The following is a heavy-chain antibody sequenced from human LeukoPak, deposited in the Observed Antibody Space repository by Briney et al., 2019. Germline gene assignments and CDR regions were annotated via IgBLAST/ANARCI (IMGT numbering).Heavy chain of an antibody. V-gene: IGHV1-2*02. CDR3: ARDGIVVVPAAISKPYNWFDP. CDR2: INPNSGGT. J-gene: IGHJ5*02. D-gene: IGHD2-2*01. Sequence: ASVKVACKGSGYTFTGYYMHWVRQAPGQGLEWMGWINPNSGGTNYAQKFQGRVTTTRDTSISTAYMELSRLRSDDTAVYYCARDGIVVVPAAISKPYNWFDPWGQGTLVTVSS. CDR1: GYTFTGYY.